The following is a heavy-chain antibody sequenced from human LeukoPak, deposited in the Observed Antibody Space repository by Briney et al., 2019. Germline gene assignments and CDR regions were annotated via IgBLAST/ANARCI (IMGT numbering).Heavy chain of an antibody. CDR2: INSDGSST. V-gene: IGHV3-74*01. CDR3: ATYGDYGYY. CDR1: GFTFSSYW. J-gene: IGHJ4*02. Sequence: GGPLRLSCAASGFTFSSYWMHWVRQAPGKGLVWVSRINSDGSSTNYADSVKGRFTISRDNAKNTLYLQMNSLRAEDTAVYYCATYGDYGYYWGQGTLVTVSS. D-gene: IGHD4-17*01.